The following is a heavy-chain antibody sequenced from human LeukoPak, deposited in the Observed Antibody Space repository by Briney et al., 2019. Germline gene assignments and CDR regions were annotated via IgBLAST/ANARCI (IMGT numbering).Heavy chain of an antibody. CDR2: IYHSGST. J-gene: IGHJ4*02. D-gene: IGHD5-12*01. Sequence: SETLSLTCTVSGYSISSGYYWGWIRQPPGKGLEWIGSIYHSGSTYYNPSLKSRVTISVDTSKNHISLKLRSVTAADTAVYYCARDGGFSGYDYIFDYWGQGTLVTVSS. CDR1: GYSISSGYY. V-gene: IGHV4-38-2*02. CDR3: ARDGGFSGYDYIFDY.